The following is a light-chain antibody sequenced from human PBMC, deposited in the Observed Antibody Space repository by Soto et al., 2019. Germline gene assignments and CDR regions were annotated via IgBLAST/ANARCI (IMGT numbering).Light chain of an antibody. J-gene: IGKJ1*01. CDR2: KAS. Sequence: DIQMTQSPSTLSASVGDRVTITCRASQSISSWLAWYQQKPGKAPKLLIYKASSLESGVPSRFSGSGSGTELTLNISSLQPDYFATNYCQQYNSYSQPFGQGTKVEIK. CDR1: QSISSW. CDR3: QQYNSYSQP. V-gene: IGKV1-5*03.